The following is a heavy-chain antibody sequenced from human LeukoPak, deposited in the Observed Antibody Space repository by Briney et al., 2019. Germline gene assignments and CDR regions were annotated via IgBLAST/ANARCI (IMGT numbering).Heavy chain of an antibody. CDR3: ARVRWGGLYYFDY. CDR2: ISWNSGSI. Sequence: GGSLRLSCAASGFTFDDYAMHWVRQAPGKGLEWVSGISWNSGSIGYADSVKGRFTISRDSAKNSLYLQMNSLRAEDTAVYYCARVRWGGLYYFDYWGQGTLVTVSS. CDR1: GFTFDDYA. D-gene: IGHD3-16*01. V-gene: IGHV3-9*01. J-gene: IGHJ4*02.